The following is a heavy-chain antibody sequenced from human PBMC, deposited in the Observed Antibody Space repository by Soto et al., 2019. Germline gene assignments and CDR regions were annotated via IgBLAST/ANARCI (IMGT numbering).Heavy chain of an antibody. CDR2: ISYDGSNK. J-gene: IGHJ6*02. CDR3: ARERWGGGMDV. CDR1: GFTFSSYA. V-gene: IGHV3-30-3*01. D-gene: IGHD3-16*01. Sequence: QVQLVESGGGVVQPGRSLRLSCAASGFTFSSYAMHWVRQAPGKGLEWVAVISYDGSNKYYADSVKGRFTISRDNSKNTLYLQMNSLRAEDTAVYYCARERWGGGMDVWGQGTTVTVSS.